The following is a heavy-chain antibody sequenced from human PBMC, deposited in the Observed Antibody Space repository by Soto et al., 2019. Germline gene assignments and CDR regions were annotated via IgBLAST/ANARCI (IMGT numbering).Heavy chain of an antibody. J-gene: IGHJ4*02. D-gene: IGHD6-13*01. V-gene: IGHV3-21*01. CDR3: ARDIIAAASFFNY. CDR2: ISSSSSYI. Sequence: EVQLVESGGGLVKPGGSLRLSCAASGFTFSSYSMNWVRQAPGKGLEWVSSISSSSSYIYYADSVKGRFTISRDNAKNSLYLQMNSLRAEDTAVYYCARDIIAAASFFNYWGQGTLVTVSS. CDR1: GFTFSSYS.